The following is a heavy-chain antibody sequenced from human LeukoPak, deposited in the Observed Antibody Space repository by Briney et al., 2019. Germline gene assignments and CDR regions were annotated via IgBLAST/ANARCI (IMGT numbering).Heavy chain of an antibody. CDR3: AKSSPPPLRY. V-gene: IGHV4-59*01. CDR2: IYYSGST. J-gene: IGHJ4*02. Sequence: PSETLSLTCTVSGGSISSYYWSWIRQPPGKGLEWIGYIYYSGSTNYNPSLKRRVTISVDTSKNQFSLKLSSVTAADTAVYYCAKSSPPPLRYWGQGTLVTVSS. CDR1: GGSISSYY.